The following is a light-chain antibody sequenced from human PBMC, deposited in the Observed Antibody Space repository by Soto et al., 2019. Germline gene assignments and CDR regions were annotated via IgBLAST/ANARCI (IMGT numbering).Light chain of an antibody. V-gene: IGLV1-47*01. J-gene: IGLJ1*01. CDR3: AAWYDSLSGYV. CDR2: RNN. Sequence: QPVLTQPPSASGTPGQRVTISCSGSSSNIGSNYVYWYQQLPGTAPKLLIYRNNQRPSGVPDRFSGSKSGTSASLAISGLRSEDEADYYCAAWYDSLSGYVFGTGTKVPVL. CDR1: SSNIGSNY.